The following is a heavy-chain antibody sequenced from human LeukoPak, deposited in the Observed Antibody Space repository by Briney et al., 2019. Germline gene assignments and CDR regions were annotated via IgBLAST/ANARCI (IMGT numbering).Heavy chain of an antibody. CDR3: ARAYYDYVWGSYRYTESSYYFDY. Sequence: SETLSLTCTVSGYSISSGYYWGWIRQPPGKGLEWIGSIYHSGSTYYNPSLKSRVTISVDTSKNQFSLKLSSVTAADTAVYYCARAYYDYVWGSYRYTESSYYFDYWGQGTLVTVSS. V-gene: IGHV4-38-2*02. J-gene: IGHJ4*02. D-gene: IGHD3-16*02. CDR1: GYSISSGYY. CDR2: IYHSGST.